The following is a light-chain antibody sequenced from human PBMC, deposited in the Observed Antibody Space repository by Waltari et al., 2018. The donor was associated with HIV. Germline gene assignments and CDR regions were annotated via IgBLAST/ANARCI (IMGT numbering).Light chain of an antibody. J-gene: IGKJ1*01. V-gene: IGKV4-1*01. Sequence: DIVMSQSPNSLAVSLCVRATINCKSIQSVLYRSTKKNYLAWYQQKPGQPPKLLIYWASTRDSGVPARFSGSGSGTDFTLTISSLQAEDVGVYFCQQSYTSPRTFGQGTKVEIK. CDR3: QQSYTSPRT. CDR2: WAS. CDR1: QSVLYRSTKKNY.